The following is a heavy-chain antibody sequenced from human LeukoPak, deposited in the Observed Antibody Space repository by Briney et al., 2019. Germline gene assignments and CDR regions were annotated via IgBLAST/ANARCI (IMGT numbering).Heavy chain of an antibody. J-gene: IGHJ6*04. CDR3: AKGVSRCSSTSCPHRYYYYGMDV. V-gene: IGHV3-43D*04. D-gene: IGHD2-2*01. Sequence: PGGSLRLSCAASGFTFDDYAMHWVRQAPGKGLEWVSLISWDGGSTYYADSVKGRFTISRDNSKNSLYLQMNSLGAEDTALYYCAKGVSRCSSTSCPHRYYYYGMDVWGKGTTVTVSS. CDR1: GFTFDDYA. CDR2: ISWDGGST.